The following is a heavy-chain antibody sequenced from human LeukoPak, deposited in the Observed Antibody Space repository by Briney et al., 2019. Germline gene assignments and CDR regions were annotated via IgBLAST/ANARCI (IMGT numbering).Heavy chain of an antibody. V-gene: IGHV3-74*01. Sequence: GALRLSCTASGFAFSSYWMFWVRQAPGKGLVWVSQINTEGASTTYGDPAKGRFTTSRDNAKNTLYLQMNSLRVEDTAVYYCARGTATTAGIDFWGQGTLVTVSP. CDR2: INTEGAST. CDR1: GFAFSSYW. J-gene: IGHJ4*02. D-gene: IGHD6-19*01. CDR3: ARGTATTAGIDF.